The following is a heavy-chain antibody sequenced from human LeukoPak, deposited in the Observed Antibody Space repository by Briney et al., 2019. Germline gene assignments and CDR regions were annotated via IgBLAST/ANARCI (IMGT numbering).Heavy chain of an antibody. CDR3: AKGRIAVAGLHFDY. V-gene: IGHV3-9*01. D-gene: IGHD6-19*01. Sequence: GGSLRLSCAASGFTFSSYAMHWVRQAPGKGLEWVSGISWNSGSIGYADSVKGRFTISRDNAKNSLYLQMNSLRAEDTALYYCAKGRIAVAGLHFDYWGQGTLVTVSS. CDR1: GFTFSSYA. CDR2: ISWNSGSI. J-gene: IGHJ4*02.